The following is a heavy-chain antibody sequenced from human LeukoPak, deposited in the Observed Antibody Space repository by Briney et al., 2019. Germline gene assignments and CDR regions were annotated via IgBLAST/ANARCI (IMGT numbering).Heavy chain of an antibody. V-gene: IGHV4-38-2*02. CDR3: ARNLYYYDSSGSDAFDI. D-gene: IGHD3-22*01. CDR2: IYYSGST. CDR1: GYSISSGYY. J-gene: IGHJ3*02. Sequence: PSETLSLTCTVSGYSISSGYYWSWIRQPPGKGLEWIGYIYYSGSTNYNPSLKSRVTISVDTSKNQFSLKLSSVTAADTAVYYCARNLYYYDSSGSDAFDIWGQRTMVTVSS.